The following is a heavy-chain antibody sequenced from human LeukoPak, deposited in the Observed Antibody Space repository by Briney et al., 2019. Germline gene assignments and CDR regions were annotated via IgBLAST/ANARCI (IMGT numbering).Heavy chain of an antibody. CDR1: GGSFSGYY. D-gene: IGHD5-18*01. V-gene: IGHV4-34*01. CDR3: ARGKRGFFGYSYGPYYFDY. Sequence: SETLSLTCAVYGGSFSGYYWSWLRQPPGKGLEGIGEINHSGSTNYNPSLKSRVTISVDTSKNQFSLKLSSVTAADTAVYYCARGKRGFFGYSYGPYYFDYWGQGTLVTVSS. CDR2: INHSGST. J-gene: IGHJ4*02.